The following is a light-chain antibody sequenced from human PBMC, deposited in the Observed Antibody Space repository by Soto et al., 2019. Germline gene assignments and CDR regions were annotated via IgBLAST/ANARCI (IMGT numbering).Light chain of an antibody. CDR2: EVT. V-gene: IGLV2-8*01. Sequence: SVLTHPPSASGFPGQSVTISCTGTSIDVGYYDYVSWYQQHPGKAPKLVIYEVTKRPSGVPDRVSASKSGNTASLTVSGLRAEDEADYYCSSYAGSNNFVFGSGTKV. CDR1: SIDVGYYDY. J-gene: IGLJ1*01. CDR3: SSYAGSNNFV.